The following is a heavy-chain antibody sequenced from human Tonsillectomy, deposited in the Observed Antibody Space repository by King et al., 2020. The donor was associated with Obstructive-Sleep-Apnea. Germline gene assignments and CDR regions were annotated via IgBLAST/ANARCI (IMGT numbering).Heavy chain of an antibody. D-gene: IGHD3-3*01. Sequence: QLQESGPGLVKPSETLSLTCTGSGGSISDYFWSWIRQPPGKGLEWIGYIYYNGSTNYNPSLKSRVTISVETAKNQFSLKLSSMTAADTAVYYCARAQDFWSGYPSYFFDYWGQGALVTVSS. CDR1: GGSISDYF. J-gene: IGHJ4*02. V-gene: IGHV4-59*01. CDR3: ARAQDFWSGYPSYFFDY. CDR2: IYYNGST.